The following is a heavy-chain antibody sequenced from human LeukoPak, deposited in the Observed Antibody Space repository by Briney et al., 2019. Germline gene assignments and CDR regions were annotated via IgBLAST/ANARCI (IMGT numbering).Heavy chain of an antibody. CDR3: ASLVVPAASTYYYYYMDV. CDR1: GFTFSSYS. J-gene: IGHJ6*03. D-gene: IGHD2-2*01. CDR2: ISSSSSTI. V-gene: IGHV3-48*01. Sequence: GGSLRLSCAASGFTFSSYSVNWVRQAPGKGLEWVSYISSSSSTIYYADSVKGRFTISRDNAKNSLYLQMNSLRAEDTAVYYCASLVVPAASTYYYYYMDVWGKGTTVTVSS.